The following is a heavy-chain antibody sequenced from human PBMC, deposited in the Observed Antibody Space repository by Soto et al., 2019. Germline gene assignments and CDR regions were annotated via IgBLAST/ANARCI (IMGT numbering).Heavy chain of an antibody. CDR3: ARSPNYYYYGFDV. V-gene: IGHV4-61*08. J-gene: IGHJ6*02. D-gene: IGHD3-10*01. CDR1: GGSVSSGDYF. CDR2: IYYSGST. Sequence: SETLSLTCTVSGGSVSSGDYFWSWLRQSPGKRLEWIAYIYYSGSTNYNPTLKSRATISVDTSKSQVSLTLTSMTAADAALYYCARSPNYYYYGFDVWGQGTAVTVSS.